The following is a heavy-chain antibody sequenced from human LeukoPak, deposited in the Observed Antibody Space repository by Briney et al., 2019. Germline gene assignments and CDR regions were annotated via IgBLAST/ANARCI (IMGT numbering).Heavy chain of an antibody. Sequence: SEPLSLTRTVYGGSISTYYWSWVRQPPGRGREYVGYIYYTGSTNYNPSLKSRVTRSVDTSKNQFSLKLNSVTAADTAVYYCARGGDTYFDYWGQGTLVTVSS. CDR1: GGSISTYY. CDR2: IYYTGST. V-gene: IGHV4-59*08. CDR3: ARGGDTYFDY. J-gene: IGHJ4*02. D-gene: IGHD4-17*01.